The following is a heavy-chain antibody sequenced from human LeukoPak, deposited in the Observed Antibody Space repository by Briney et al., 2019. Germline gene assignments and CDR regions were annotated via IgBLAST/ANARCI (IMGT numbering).Heavy chain of an antibody. V-gene: IGHV3-21*01. J-gene: IGHJ5*02. D-gene: IGHD3-10*01. CDR2: ISSSSNYI. Sequence: PGGSLRLSCAASGFTFSSYSMNWVRQAPGKGLEWVSSISSSSNYIYYADSVKGRFTISRDNSKNTLYLQMNSLRPEDTAVCYCAKDYSKTSYYGSGTYYRPNWFDPWGQGTLVTVSS. CDR3: AKDYSKTSYYGSGTYYRPNWFDP. CDR1: GFTFSSYS.